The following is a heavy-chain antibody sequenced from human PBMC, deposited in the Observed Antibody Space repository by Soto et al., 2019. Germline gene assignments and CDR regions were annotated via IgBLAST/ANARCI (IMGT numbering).Heavy chain of an antibody. D-gene: IGHD4-17*01. V-gene: IGHV4-34*01. CDR2: INHSGST. CDR3: AILPWADYGGIFAP. J-gene: IGHJ5*02. CDR1: GGSFSGYY. Sequence: SETLSLTCAVYGGSFSGYYWTWIRQPPGTGLEWIGEINHSGSTNYNPSLKSRVTISVDTSKNQFSLKLTSVTAADTAVYYCAILPWADYGGIFAPSGQGTLVTVSA.